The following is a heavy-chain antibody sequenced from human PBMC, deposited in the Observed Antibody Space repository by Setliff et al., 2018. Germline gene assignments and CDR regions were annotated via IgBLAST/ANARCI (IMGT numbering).Heavy chain of an antibody. CDR1: GDSIGGSGYF. J-gene: IGHJ4*02. D-gene: IGHD6-13*01. V-gene: IGHV4-39*01. CDR2: XXXXXKX. Sequence: SETLSLTCTVSGDSIGGSGYFWGWIRQPPXKGXEXXXXXXXXXKXXYXPSLESXXYIFVDTSKNQLSLRLTSVTAADTGLYYCAKHLGAQRIADPGALVSWGQGAQVTVSS. CDR3: AKHLGAQRIADPGALVS.